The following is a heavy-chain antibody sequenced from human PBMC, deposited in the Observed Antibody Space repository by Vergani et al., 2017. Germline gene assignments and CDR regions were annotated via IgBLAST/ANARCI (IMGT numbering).Heavy chain of an antibody. CDR2: IYTSGST. Sequence: QVQLQESGPGLVKPSETLSLTCTVSGGSISSYYWSWIRQPAGKGLEWIGRIYTSGSTNYNPSLKSRVTMSVDTSKNQFSLKLSSVTAADTAVYYCARDHDYGDYGYYYGMDVWGQGTTVTVSS. CDR3: ARDHDYGDYGYYYGMDV. J-gene: IGHJ6*02. D-gene: IGHD4-17*01. V-gene: IGHV4-4*07. CDR1: GGSISSYY.